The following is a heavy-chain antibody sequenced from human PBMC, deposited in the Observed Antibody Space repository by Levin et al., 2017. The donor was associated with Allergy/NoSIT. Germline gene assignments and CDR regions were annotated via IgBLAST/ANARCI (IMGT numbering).Heavy chain of an antibody. D-gene: IGHD1-26*01. Sequence: GESLKISCAASGFTFSRYPMHWVRQAPGKGLEWVAVISYDGSNKFYADSVKGRVTISRDNSENTLYLQMNSLRVEDTAVYYCAGVGKSWELLRGDYYYYGMDVWGQGNTVAVSS. V-gene: IGHV3-30-3*01. CDR2: ISYDGSNK. J-gene: IGHJ6*02. CDR3: AGVGKSWELLRGDYYYYGMDV. CDR1: GFTFSRYP.